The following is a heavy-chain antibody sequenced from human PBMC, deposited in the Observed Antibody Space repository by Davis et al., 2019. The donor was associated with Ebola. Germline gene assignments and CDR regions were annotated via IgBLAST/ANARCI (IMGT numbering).Heavy chain of an antibody. Sequence: GESLKISCAASGFTFSSYAMNWVRQAPGKGLEWVSAISGSGGSTYYADSVKGRFTISRDNSKNTLHLQLNSLRVEDTAVYYCAKDRGNNHYLLGFDPWGQGTLVTVSS. D-gene: IGHD1/OR15-1a*01. CDR2: ISGSGGST. J-gene: IGHJ5*02. CDR3: AKDRGNNHYLLGFDP. V-gene: IGHV3-23*01. CDR1: GFTFSSYA.